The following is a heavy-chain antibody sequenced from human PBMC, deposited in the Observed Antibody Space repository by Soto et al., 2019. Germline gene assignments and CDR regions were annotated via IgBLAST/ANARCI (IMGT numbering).Heavy chain of an antibody. CDR2: IIPIFRTP. CDR3: ARSTGSGFRPGTHRFNWIDP. J-gene: IGHJ5*02. V-gene: IGHV1-69*01. CDR1: GVTFSSFA. D-gene: IGHD5-12*01. Sequence: QVQLVQSGAEVKQPGSSVKVSCQASGVTFSSFAISWVRQAPGQGLEWMGGIIPIFRTPNYAQNFQGRVTITADESTSSVYMELSRLRSEDTAVYYCARSTGSGFRPGTHRFNWIDPWGQGTLVTVSS.